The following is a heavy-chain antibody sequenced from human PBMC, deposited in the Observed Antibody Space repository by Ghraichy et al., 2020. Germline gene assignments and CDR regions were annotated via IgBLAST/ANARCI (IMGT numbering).Heavy chain of an antibody. D-gene: IGHD2-2*01. V-gene: IGHV3-48*02. CDR2: ISSGSSTI. CDR3: ARVIGCSSPTCYRTLHYYYYGMDV. Sequence: GGSLRLSCAASGFTFSSYTMNWVRQAPGKGLEWVSYISSGSSTIYYADSVKGRFTISRDNAKNSLYLQMNSLRDEDTAVYYCARVIGCSSPTCYRTLHYYYYGMDVWGQGTTVPVSS. CDR1: GFTFSSYT. J-gene: IGHJ6*02.